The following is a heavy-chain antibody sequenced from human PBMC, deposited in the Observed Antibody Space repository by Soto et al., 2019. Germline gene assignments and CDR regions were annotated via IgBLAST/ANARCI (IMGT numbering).Heavy chain of an antibody. CDR3: ARETKFYGFWSGYYRFDT. CDR1: GYSFNSYG. CDR2: ISASSGNT. Sequence: QTQLVQSGPEVKNPGASVKVSCKASGYSFNSYGIXXXXXXXXXXLEWMGWISASSGNTTYAQELQGRVTMTTDTXXXXXXXEXXXLTXXXXXVYYCARETKFYGFWSGYYRFDTWGQGTLVSVSS. D-gene: IGHD3-3*01. J-gene: IGHJ5*02. V-gene: IGHV1-18*01.